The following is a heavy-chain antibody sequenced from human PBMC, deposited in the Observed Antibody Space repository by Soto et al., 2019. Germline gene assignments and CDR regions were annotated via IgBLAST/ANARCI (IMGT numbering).Heavy chain of an antibody. D-gene: IGHD2-15*01. CDR2: RYYSEST. CDR3: ARTKCSGGSCYSWSLDY. Sequence: SETLSLTCTVSGGSITTGGYYWSWIRQLPGKGLEWIGHRYYSESTYYNPSLKSRVSISLDTSKNQFSLKLSFVTAADTAMYYCARTKCSGGSCYSWSLDYWGQGATVPVSS. V-gene: IGHV4-31*03. J-gene: IGHJ4*02. CDR1: GGSITTGGYY.